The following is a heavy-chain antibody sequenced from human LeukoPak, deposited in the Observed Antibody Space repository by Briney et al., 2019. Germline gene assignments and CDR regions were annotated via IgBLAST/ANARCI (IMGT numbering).Heavy chain of an antibody. D-gene: IGHD5-24*01. Sequence: ASVKVSCKASGYTFTSYGISWVRQAPGQGLEWMGWISAYNGNTNYAQKLQGRVTKTTDTSTSTAYMELRSLRSDDTAVYYCARDGDGYNSGYYYYGMDVWGQGTTVTVSS. J-gene: IGHJ6*02. CDR2: ISAYNGNT. CDR1: GYTFTSYG. V-gene: IGHV1-18*01. CDR3: ARDGDGYNSGYYYYGMDV.